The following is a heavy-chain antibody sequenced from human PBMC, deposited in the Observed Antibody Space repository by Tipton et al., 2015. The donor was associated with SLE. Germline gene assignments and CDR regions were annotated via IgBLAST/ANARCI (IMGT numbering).Heavy chain of an antibody. Sequence: TLSLTCIVFGDSISNYYWSWIRQPPVKGLEWIGYIYYSGTTNYNPPPKIRVTISVDTSKNQLSLKVNSLTAADTAGYYCARVGKYTDSDGYYLYYFDYWGQGTLVTVSS. CDR1: GDSISNYY. J-gene: IGHJ4*02. V-gene: IGHV4-59*01. CDR2: IYYSGTT. D-gene: IGHD3-22*01. CDR3: ARVGKYTDSDGYYLYYFDY.